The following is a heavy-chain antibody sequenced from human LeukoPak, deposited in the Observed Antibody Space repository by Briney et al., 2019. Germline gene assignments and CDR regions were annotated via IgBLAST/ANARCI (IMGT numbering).Heavy chain of an antibody. Sequence: GGSLRLSCAASGFTFSSYAMTWVRQAPGKGLEWVSAISGSGDSIYYADPVKGRFTISRDNSKNTLCLQMNSLRAEDTAVYYCAKSKESYYYGMDVWGQGTTVTVSS. J-gene: IGHJ6*02. V-gene: IGHV3-23*01. CDR3: AKSKESYYYGMDV. CDR2: ISGSGDSI. CDR1: GFTFSSYA.